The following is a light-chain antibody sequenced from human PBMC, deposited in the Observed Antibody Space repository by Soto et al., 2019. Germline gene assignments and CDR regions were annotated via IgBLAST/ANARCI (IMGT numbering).Light chain of an antibody. V-gene: IGKV3-15*01. CDR3: QQSNNWPYT. Sequence: EIVMTQPPATLSVSPGERATLSCRASQSVSDNLAWYQKKPGQAPRLLIYGASTRATGIPARFSGSGSGTEFTLTISSLQSEDFAVYYCQQSNNWPYTFGQGTKVDIK. J-gene: IGKJ2*01. CDR2: GAS. CDR1: QSVSDN.